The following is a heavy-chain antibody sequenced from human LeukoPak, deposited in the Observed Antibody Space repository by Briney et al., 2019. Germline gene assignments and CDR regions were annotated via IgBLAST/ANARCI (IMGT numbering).Heavy chain of an antibody. D-gene: IGHD6-6*01. Sequence: SETLSLTCTVSGGSISSSNYYWGWIRQPPGKGLEWIGSIYYSGSTYYNPSLKSRVTISVDTSKNQFSLKLSSMTAADTAVYYCARDQDSSRKADAFDIWGQGTMVTVSS. J-gene: IGHJ3*02. CDR1: GGSISSSNYY. CDR2: IYYSGST. CDR3: ARDQDSSRKADAFDI. V-gene: IGHV4-39*07.